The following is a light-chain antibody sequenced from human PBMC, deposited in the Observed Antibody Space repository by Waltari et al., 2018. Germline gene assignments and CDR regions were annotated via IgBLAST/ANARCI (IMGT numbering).Light chain of an antibody. V-gene: IGKV2-28*01. CDR3: MQPLQTPFT. CDR2: FGS. Sequence: TQSPSSLSASVGDRVTITCRVSQGISSYLNWYLQKPGQSPQLLIYFGSTRASGVPDRFSGSGSGTDFTLNISRVEAEDVGVYYCMQPLQTPFTFGGGTKVEIK. J-gene: IGKJ4*01. CDR1: QGISSY.